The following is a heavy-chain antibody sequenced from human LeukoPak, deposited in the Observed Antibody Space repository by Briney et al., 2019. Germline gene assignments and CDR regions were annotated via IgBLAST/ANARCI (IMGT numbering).Heavy chain of an antibody. Sequence: GGSLRLSCAASGFTFTSYWMHWVRQVPGKGLVWIAHVSPDGRRTDYADSVKGRFTVSRDNTNHILYLQMNSLTADDTAVYYCARVLSCFGSGSYPAYWGQGTLVTVSS. CDR3: ARVLSCFGSGSYPAY. J-gene: IGHJ4*02. CDR1: GFTFTSYW. V-gene: IGHV3-74*01. CDR2: VSPDGRRT. D-gene: IGHD3-10*01.